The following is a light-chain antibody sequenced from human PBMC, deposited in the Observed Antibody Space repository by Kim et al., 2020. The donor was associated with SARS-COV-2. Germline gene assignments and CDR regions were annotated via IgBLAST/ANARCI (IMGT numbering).Light chain of an antibody. Sequence: DIQMTQSPSTLSASVGDRVTITCRASQSISTWLAWYQQKPGKAPNLLIYKASTLERGVPPRFSGSGSGTEFTITISSLQPDDFATYYCQQYNSYSITFGQGTRLEIK. J-gene: IGKJ5*01. CDR2: KAS. CDR3: QQYNSYSIT. CDR1: QSISTW. V-gene: IGKV1-5*03.